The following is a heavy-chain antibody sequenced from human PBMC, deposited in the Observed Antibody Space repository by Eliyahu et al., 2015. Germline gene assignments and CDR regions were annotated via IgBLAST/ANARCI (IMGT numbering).Heavy chain of an antibody. CDR2: LYRDDDK. CDR1: GFSLSSRGVG. V-gene: IGHV2-5*02. J-gene: IGHJ4*02. D-gene: IGHD2/OR15-2a*01. Sequence: QXTLKEAGPTLLKPTQTLTLTCSFSGFSLSSRGVGXGWIRQSPGRALEWLALLYRDDDKRYSPSLKTRLTITKDVSKSQVVLTLTNVDLLDTGTYFCAHRPRGFGEYGFDYWGQGTLXIVTS. CDR3: AHRPRGFGEYGFDY.